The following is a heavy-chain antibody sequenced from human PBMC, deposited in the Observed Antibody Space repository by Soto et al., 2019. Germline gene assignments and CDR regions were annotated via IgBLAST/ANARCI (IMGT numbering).Heavy chain of an antibody. D-gene: IGHD3-22*01. V-gene: IGHV3-74*01. Sequence: GGSLRLSCAASGFTFSSYWMHWVRQAPGKGLVWVSRINSDGSSTSYTDSVKGRFTISRDNAKNTLYLQMNSLRAEDTAVYYCARQPYYYDSSGYRYYYYGMDVWGQGTTVTVSS. CDR2: INSDGSST. CDR1: GFTFSSYW. CDR3: ARQPYYYDSSGYRYYYYGMDV. J-gene: IGHJ6*02.